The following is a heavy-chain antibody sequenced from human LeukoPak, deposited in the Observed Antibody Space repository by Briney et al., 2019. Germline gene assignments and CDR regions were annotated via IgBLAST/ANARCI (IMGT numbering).Heavy chain of an antibody. Sequence: GSLRLSCAASGFTFSSYAMSWVRQAPGKGLEWVSAISGSGGSTYYADSVKGRFTISRGNPKNTLYLQMNSLRAEDTAVYYCAKDLVATITFLAFDIWGQGTMVTVSS. D-gene: IGHD5-12*01. CDR3: AKDLVATITFLAFDI. V-gene: IGHV3-23*01. CDR2: ISGSGGST. CDR1: GFTFSSYA. J-gene: IGHJ3*02.